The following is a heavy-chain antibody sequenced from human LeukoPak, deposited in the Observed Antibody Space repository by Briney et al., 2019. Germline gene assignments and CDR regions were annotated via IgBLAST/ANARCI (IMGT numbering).Heavy chain of an antibody. D-gene: IGHD1-26*01. V-gene: IGHV6-1*01. CDR2: TYYRSKWYN. CDR1: GDSVSSNSAA. J-gene: IGHJ3*02. Sequence: SQTLSLTCAISGDSVSSNSAAWNWIRQSPSRGLEWLGRTYYRSKWYNDYAVSVKSRITINPDTSKNQFSLQLNSVTPEDTAVYYCARVLFWAKWEHGAFDIWGQGTMVTVSS. CDR3: ARVLFWAKWEHGAFDI.